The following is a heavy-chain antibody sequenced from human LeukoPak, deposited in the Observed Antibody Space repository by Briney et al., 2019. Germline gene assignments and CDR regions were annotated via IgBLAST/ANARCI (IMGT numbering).Heavy chain of an antibody. V-gene: IGHV4-59*08. CDR1: GGSISTYY. Sequence: PSETLSLTCTVSGGSISTYYWSWIRQSPGKGLEWIGYIYYTGSTNYNPSLKSRATLSVDTSKNQFSLKLSSVTAADTAVYYCARADPYSGSSHFDYWGQGTLVTVSS. CDR3: ARADPYSGSSHFDY. D-gene: IGHD1-26*01. J-gene: IGHJ4*02. CDR2: IYYTGST.